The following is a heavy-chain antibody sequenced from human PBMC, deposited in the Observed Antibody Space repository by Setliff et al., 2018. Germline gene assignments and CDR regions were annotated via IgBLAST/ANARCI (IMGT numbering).Heavy chain of an antibody. V-gene: IGHV4-39*07. J-gene: IGHJ4*02. CDR2: IYYSGST. D-gene: IGHD3-3*01. CDR3: AGRETYYNFWSGYYAY. CDR1: GGSISSSSYY. Sequence: KPSETLSLTCTVSGGSISSSSYYWGWIRQPPGKGLEWIGSIYYSGSTYYNPSLKSRVTISVDTSKNQFSLKLSSVTAADTAVYYCAGRETYYNFWSGYYAYWGQGTLVTVSS.